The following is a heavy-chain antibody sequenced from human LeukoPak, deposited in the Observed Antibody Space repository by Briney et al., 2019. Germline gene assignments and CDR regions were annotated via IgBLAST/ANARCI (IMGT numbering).Heavy chain of an antibody. CDR3: ARGILAYYYYGMDV. V-gene: IGHV1-18*01. Sequence: ASVKVSCKASGYTFTSYGISWVRQAPGQGLEWMGWISAYNGNTNYAQKPQGRATMTTDTSTSTAYMELRSLRSDDTAVYYCARGILAYYYYGMDVWGQGTTVTVSS. CDR2: ISAYNGNT. CDR1: GYTFTSYG. J-gene: IGHJ6*02.